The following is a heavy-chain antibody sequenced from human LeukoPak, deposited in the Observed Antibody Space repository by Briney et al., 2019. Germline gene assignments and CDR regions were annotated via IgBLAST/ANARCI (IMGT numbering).Heavy chain of an antibody. J-gene: IGHJ4*02. CDR3: VKGSATYSWNFDY. D-gene: IGHD3-3*01. CDR2: ISYDGSNK. V-gene: IGHV3-30*18. Sequence: GGSLRLSCAASGFTFSSYGMHWVRQAPGKGLEWVAVISYDGSNKYYADSVKGRFTISRDNSKNTLYLQMNSLRAEDTAIYYCVKGSATYSWNFDYWGQGTLVTVSS. CDR1: GFTFSSYG.